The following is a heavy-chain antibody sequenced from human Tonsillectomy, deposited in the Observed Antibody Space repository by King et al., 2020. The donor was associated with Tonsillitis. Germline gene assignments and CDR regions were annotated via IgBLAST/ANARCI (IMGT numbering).Heavy chain of an antibody. Sequence: VQLVESGGGLVQPGGSLRLSCAASGFTFSVYWMTWVRQAPGKGLEWVANINPDGSAKNYVDSVQGRFTIPRDNAKKSLYLQLSSLRAEDTALYYCARVTGTDEGMDVWGQGTTVTVSS. V-gene: IGHV3-7*01. J-gene: IGHJ6*02. CDR2: INPDGSAK. CDR1: GFTFSVYW. CDR3: ARVTGTDEGMDV.